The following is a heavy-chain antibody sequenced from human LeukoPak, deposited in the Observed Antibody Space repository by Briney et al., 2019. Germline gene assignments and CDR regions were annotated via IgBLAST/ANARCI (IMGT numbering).Heavy chain of an antibody. J-gene: IGHJ4*02. CDR2: ISAYNGYT. CDR1: GGTFSSYA. CDR3: ARAYPPIAARVDY. Sequence: GASVKVSCKASGGTFSSYAISWVRQAPGQGLEWMGWISAYNGYTDYAQKLQFRVTMTTDTSTSTAYMELRSLRSDDTAVYYCARAYPPIAARVDYWGQGTLVTVSS. D-gene: IGHD6-6*01. V-gene: IGHV1-18*01.